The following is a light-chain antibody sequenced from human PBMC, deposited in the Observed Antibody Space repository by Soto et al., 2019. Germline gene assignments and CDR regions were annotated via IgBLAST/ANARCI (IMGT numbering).Light chain of an antibody. CDR2: DAS. CDR1: QSVNRL. CDR3: QQSYSTPT. J-gene: IGKJ5*01. V-gene: IGKV3-11*01. Sequence: EIVLTQSPATLSLSPGERATLSCRASQSVNRLLAWYQQKPGQAPRLLIYDASNRATGIPARFSGSGSGTDFTLTISSLQPEDFATYYCQQSYSTPTCGQGTRREIK.